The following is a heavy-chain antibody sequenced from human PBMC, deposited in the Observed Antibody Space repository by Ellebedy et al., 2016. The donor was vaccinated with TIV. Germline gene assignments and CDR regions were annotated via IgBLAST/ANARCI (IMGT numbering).Heavy chain of an antibody. V-gene: IGHV1-18*01. D-gene: IGHD3-10*01. CDR2: ISVYNGNT. Sequence: ASVKVSCXASGYTFSTYGINWVRQAPGQGLEWMGWISVYNGNTDYAQRFQGRVTMTTDTSTSTAYLELRRLRSDDTAVYYCGRGGLFGNCGPDTYYYYGVDVWGQGTTVTVSS. J-gene: IGHJ6*02. CDR1: GYTFSTYG. CDR3: GRGGLFGNCGPDTYYYYGVDV.